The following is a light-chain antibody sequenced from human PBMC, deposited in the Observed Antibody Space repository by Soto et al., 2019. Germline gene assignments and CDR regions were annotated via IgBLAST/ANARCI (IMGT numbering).Light chain of an antibody. CDR2: DAS. V-gene: IGKV1-5*01. Sequence: DIQMTVSPSTLSASVGDRVTITCRASQSISSWLAWYQQKPGKAPKLLIYDASSLESGVPSRFSGSGSGTEFTLTISSLQPDDFATYYCQQYNTFWTFGQGTKVDI. J-gene: IGKJ1*01. CDR3: QQYNTFWT. CDR1: QSISSW.